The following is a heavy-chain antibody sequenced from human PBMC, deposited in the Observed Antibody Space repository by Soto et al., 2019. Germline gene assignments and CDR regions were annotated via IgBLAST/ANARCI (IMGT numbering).Heavy chain of an antibody. V-gene: IGHV3-30*18. CDR2: MSSDGSKL. CDR1: GFDFTYYA. D-gene: IGHD1-26*01. J-gene: IGHJ4*02. Sequence: QVQLVESGGGAVQPGESLRLSCVASGFDFTYYAMHWVRQAPGKGLESVAVMSSDGSKLHHTDSVKGRFPISRDNSKNTLYLQMNSLRKEDTAVYFCAKDEGVGGTLGLFDYWGQGTLVSVSS. CDR3: AKDEGVGGTLGLFDY.